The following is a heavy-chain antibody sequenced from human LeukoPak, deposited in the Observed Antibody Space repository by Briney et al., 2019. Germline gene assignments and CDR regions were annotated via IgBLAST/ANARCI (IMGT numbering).Heavy chain of an antibody. CDR1: GFTFSSYA. V-gene: IGHV3-30-3*01. J-gene: IGHJ4*02. D-gene: IGHD6-13*01. Sequence: PGGSLRLSCAASGFTFSSYAMHWVRQAPGKGLEWVAVISYDGSNKYYADSVKGRFTISRDNSKNTLYLQMNSLRAEDTAVYYCARDMGQQLVTDYWGQGTLVTVSS. CDR2: ISYDGSNK. CDR3: ARDMGQQLVTDY.